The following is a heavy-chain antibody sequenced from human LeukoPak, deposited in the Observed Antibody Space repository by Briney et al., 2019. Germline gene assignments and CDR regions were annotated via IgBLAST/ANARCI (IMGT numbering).Heavy chain of an antibody. CDR2: IYYSGST. Sequence: PSETLSLTCTVSGGSISSSSYYWGWIRQPPGKGLEWIGSIYYSGSTYYNPSLKSRITTSVDTSKNQFSLKLTSVTAADTAVYYCARHEDSFRYYYYGMDVWGQGTTVTVSS. CDR1: GGSISSSSYY. J-gene: IGHJ6*02. CDR3: ARHEDSFRYYYYGMDV. D-gene: IGHD2-15*01. V-gene: IGHV4-39*01.